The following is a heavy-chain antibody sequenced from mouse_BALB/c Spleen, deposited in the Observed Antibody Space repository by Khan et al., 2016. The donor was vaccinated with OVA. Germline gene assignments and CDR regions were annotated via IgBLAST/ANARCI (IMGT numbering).Heavy chain of an antibody. CDR3: ARDTTATPY. CDR1: GFSLTSYG. Sequence: QVQLKESGPGLVAPSQSLSITCTVSGFSLTSYGVHWVRQPPGKGLEWLGIIWAGGSTNYYSALMSRLSISKDNSNSQVFLKMNSLQTDDTAMYYCARDTTATPYWGQGTLVTVSA. CDR2: IWAGGST. D-gene: IGHD1-2*01. V-gene: IGHV2-9*02. J-gene: IGHJ3*01.